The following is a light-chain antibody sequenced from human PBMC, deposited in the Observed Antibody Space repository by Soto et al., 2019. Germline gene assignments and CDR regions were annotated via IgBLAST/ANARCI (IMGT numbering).Light chain of an antibody. Sequence: EIVMTQSPATLSVSPGERATLSCRASQSVGSNFAWYQQKPGQAPRLLIFRASTRATGIPARFSGSGSGTEFTLTISSLQSEDFAVYYCQQFYNWPITFGQGTRLEIK. CDR3: QQFYNWPIT. CDR2: RAS. J-gene: IGKJ5*01. CDR1: QSVGSN. V-gene: IGKV3-15*01.